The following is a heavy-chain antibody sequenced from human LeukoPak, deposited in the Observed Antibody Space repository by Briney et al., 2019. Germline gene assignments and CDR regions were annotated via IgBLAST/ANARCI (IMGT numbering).Heavy chain of an antibody. V-gene: IGHV3-33*01. CDR3: ARASGSYDY. CDR1: GFTSNIYG. Sequence: PGGSLRLSCAASGFTSNIYGMHWVRQAPGKGLEWVAVIWPDGSNEYYADSVKGRFTVSRDDSKNTLYLQMNSLRAEDTAVYYRARASGSYDYWGQGTLVTVSS. CDR2: IWPDGSNE. J-gene: IGHJ4*02. D-gene: IGHD1-26*01.